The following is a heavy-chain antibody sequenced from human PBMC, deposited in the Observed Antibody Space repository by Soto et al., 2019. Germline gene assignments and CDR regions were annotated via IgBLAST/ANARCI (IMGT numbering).Heavy chain of an antibody. CDR2: ISYDGSNK. D-gene: IGHD3-10*01. J-gene: IGHJ3*01. CDR3: AKDPPVSYFSAPAGVFVGHAFVL. V-gene: IGHV3-30*18. Sequence: PGGSLRLSCAASGFTFSSYGMHWVRQAPGKGLEWVAVISYDGSNKYYADSVKGRFTISRDNSKNTLYLQMNSLRAEDTFVYYCAKDPPVSYFSAPAGVFVGHAFVLWGPATLFT. CDR1: GFTFSSYG.